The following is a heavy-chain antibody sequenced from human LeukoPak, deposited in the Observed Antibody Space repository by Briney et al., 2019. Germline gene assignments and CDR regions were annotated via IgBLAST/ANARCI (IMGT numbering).Heavy chain of an antibody. V-gene: IGHV3-11*01. Sequence: GGSLRLSCAVSGFTFSDYYMSRIRQAPGKGLEWLSYISSAGDIIYYADSVKGRFTISRDNAKNSLYLQINSLRAEDTALYYCARNAPFRNDGWPLFDYWGQGTLVTVSS. D-gene: IGHD1-1*01. CDR1: GFTFSDYY. CDR2: ISSAGDII. CDR3: ARNAPFRNDGWPLFDY. J-gene: IGHJ4*02.